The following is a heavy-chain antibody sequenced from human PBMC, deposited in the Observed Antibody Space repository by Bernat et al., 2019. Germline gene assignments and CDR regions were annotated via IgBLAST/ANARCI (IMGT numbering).Heavy chain of an antibody. Sequence: QVQLHQWGAGLLKSSETLSLTCAVYGESFSGFYWSWISQPPGKGLEWIGEVNHSGDTNYNSSLKSRVTISADTSKNQFSLKLSSVTAADTAVYYCARGKKHQQQLVHYFDYWGQGILVAVSS. CDR3: ARGKKHQQQLVHYFDY. D-gene: IGHD6-13*01. CDR2: VNHSGDT. V-gene: IGHV4-34*01. CDR1: GESFSGFY. J-gene: IGHJ4*02.